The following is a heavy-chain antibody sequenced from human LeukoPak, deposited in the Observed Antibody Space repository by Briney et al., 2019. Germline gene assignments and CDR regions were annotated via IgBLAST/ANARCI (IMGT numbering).Heavy chain of an antibody. CDR1: GGSISSSSYY. Sequence: TSETLSLTCTVSGGSISSSSYYWGWIRQPPGKGLEWIGSIYASGSTNYNPSLKGRVTMSVDTSKNQFSLQLRSVTAADTAVYYCARGRGSSWYYFDYWGQGTLVTVSS. CDR3: ARGRGSSWYYFDY. V-gene: IGHV4-39*07. J-gene: IGHJ4*02. D-gene: IGHD6-13*01. CDR2: IYASGST.